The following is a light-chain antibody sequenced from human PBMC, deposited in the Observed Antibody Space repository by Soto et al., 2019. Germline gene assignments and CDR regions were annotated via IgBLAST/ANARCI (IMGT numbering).Light chain of an antibody. CDR2: EVS. CDR1: SSDVGGYNY. CDR3: SSYTSSSTYV. Sequence: ALAQPASVSGSPGQSITISCTGTSSDVGGYNYVSWYQQHPGKAPKLMIYEVSNRPSGVSNRFSGSKSGNTASLTISGLQAEDEADYYCSSYTSSSTYVFGTGTKVPS. V-gene: IGLV2-14*01. J-gene: IGLJ1*01.